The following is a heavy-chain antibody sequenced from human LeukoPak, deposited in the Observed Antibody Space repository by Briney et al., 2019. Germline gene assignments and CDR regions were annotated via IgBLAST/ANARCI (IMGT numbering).Heavy chain of an antibody. Sequence: SETLSLTCTVSGGSISSGDYYWSWIRQPPGKGLEWIGYIYYSGSTYYNPSLKSRVTISVDRSKNQFSLKLSSVTAADTAVYYCARVPGRGYCSSTSCYHYYYMDVWGKGTTVTVSS. D-gene: IGHD2-2*01. CDR1: GGSISSGDYY. J-gene: IGHJ6*03. CDR2: IYYSGST. CDR3: ARVPGRGYCSSTSCYHYYYMDV. V-gene: IGHV4-30-4*08.